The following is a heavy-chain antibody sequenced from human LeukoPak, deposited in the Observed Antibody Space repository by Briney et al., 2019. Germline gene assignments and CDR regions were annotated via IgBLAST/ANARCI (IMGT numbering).Heavy chain of an antibody. CDR1: GGSFSGYY. D-gene: IGHD1-7*01. J-gene: IGHJ5*02. V-gene: IGHV4-34*01. CDR3: ARAHLRWNYFDP. CDR2: INHSGST. Sequence: SETLSLTCAVYGGSFSGYYWSWIRQPPGKGLEWIGEINHSGSTNYNPSLKSRVTISVDTSKNQFSLKLSSVTAADTAVYYCARAHLRWNYFDPWGQGTLVTVSS.